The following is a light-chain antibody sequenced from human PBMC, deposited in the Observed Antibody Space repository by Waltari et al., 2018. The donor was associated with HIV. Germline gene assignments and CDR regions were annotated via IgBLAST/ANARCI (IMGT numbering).Light chain of an antibody. CDR1: KLENKY. CDR3: QAWDSSIPLV. J-gene: IGLJ2*01. Sequence: SYELTQPPSVSVSPRQTAIITCSGDKLENKYACWYQQKPGQSPILVIYQDSKRPSGIPERFPGSNSGNTATLTISGTQAVDEADYYCQAWDSSIPLVFGGGTKLTVL. V-gene: IGLV3-1*01. CDR2: QDS.